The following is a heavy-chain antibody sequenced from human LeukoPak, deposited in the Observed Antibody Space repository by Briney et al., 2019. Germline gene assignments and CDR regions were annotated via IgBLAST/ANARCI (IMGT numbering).Heavy chain of an antibody. D-gene: IGHD3-22*01. CDR3: ARGDYYDSSGYGPN. J-gene: IGHJ4*02. CDR1: GDSMTMNSYS. Sequence: PSETLSLTCTVSGDSMTMNSYSWGWVRQPPGKGLEWIGEINHSGSTNYNPSLKSRVTISVDTSKNQFSLKLSSVTAADTAVYYCARGDYYDSSGYGPNWGQGTLVTVSS. V-gene: IGHV4-39*07. CDR2: INHSGST.